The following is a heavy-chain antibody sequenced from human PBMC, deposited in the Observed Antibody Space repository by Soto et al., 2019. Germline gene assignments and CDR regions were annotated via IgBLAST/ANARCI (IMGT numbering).Heavy chain of an antibody. D-gene: IGHD3-10*01. Sequence: PGGSLRLSCAASGFTFSSFAMNWVRQSPGKGLEWVSTISGNGGGTYYADSVKGRFTISRDNSRNTLYLQMSSLKVEDTAIYYCAKALWFLDWFDPWGQGTPVTVSS. CDR3: AKALWFLDWFDP. CDR1: GFTFSSFA. V-gene: IGHV3-23*01. J-gene: IGHJ5*02. CDR2: ISGNGGGT.